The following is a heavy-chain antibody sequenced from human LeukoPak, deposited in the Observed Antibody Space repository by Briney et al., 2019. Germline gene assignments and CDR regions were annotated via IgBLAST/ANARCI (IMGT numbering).Heavy chain of an antibody. Sequence: ASVKVSCKASGGTFSSYAISWVRQAPGQGLEWMGGIIPIFGTANYAQKFQGRVTITADESTSTAYMELSSLRSEDTAVYYCAKGLGERTRDYWGQGTLVTVSS. CDR1: GGTFSSYA. V-gene: IGHV1-69*13. CDR2: IIPIFGTA. D-gene: IGHD3-10*01. J-gene: IGHJ4*02. CDR3: AKGLGERTRDY.